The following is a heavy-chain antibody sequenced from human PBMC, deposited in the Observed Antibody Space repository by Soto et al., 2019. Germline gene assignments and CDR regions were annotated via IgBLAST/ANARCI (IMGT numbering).Heavy chain of an antibody. Sequence: SETLSLTCTVSGGSISSGGYYWSWIRQHPGKGLEWIGYIYYSGSTYYNPSLKSRVTISVDTSKNQFSLKLSSVTAADTAVYYCASHVLRYFDWFPGFDYWGQGTLVTVSS. J-gene: IGHJ4*02. CDR2: IYYSGST. CDR1: GGSISSGGYY. CDR3: ASHVLRYFDWFPGFDY. V-gene: IGHV4-31*03. D-gene: IGHD3-9*01.